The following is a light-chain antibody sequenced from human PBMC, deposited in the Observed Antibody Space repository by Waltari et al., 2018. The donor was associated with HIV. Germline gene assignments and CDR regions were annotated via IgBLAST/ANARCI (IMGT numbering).Light chain of an antibody. CDR3: AAWDDGVNGWV. CDR1: SSNIAANT. CDR2: SNN. J-gene: IGLJ3*02. V-gene: IGLV1-44*01. Sequence: SVLTQSPSASGTPGQRVTISCSGSSSNIAANTVRWYQQFSGTAPKLLIHSNNQRPPGVTDRFSGTKSGTAASLAISGLQSEDEADYYCAAWDDGVNGWVFGGGTKLTVL.